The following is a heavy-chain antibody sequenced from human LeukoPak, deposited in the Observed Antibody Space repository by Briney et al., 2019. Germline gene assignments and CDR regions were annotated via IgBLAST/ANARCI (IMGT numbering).Heavy chain of an antibody. J-gene: IGHJ3*02. V-gene: IGHV3-33*01. Sequence: PGGSLRLSCAASGFTFSSYGMHWVRQAPGKGLEWVAVIWYDGSNKYYADSVKGRFTISRDNSKNTLYLQMNSLRAEDTAVYYCARGSPLDCSSTSCYPHAFDIWGQGTMVTVSS. CDR3: ARGSPLDCSSTSCYPHAFDI. CDR2: IWYDGSNK. D-gene: IGHD2-2*01. CDR1: GFTFSSYG.